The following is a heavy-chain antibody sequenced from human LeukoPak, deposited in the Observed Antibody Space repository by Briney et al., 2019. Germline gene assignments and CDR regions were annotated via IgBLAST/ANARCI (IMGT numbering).Heavy chain of an antibody. CDR1: GFTVSSNY. V-gene: IGHV3-53*01. CDR3: ARVDYYDSSGYYYEP. Sequence: PGGSLRLSCAASGFTVSSNYMSWVRQAPGKGLESVSVIYSGGSTYYADSVKGRFTISRDNSKNTLYLQMNSLRAEDTAVYYCARVDYYDSSGYYYEPWGQGTLVTVSS. J-gene: IGHJ5*02. D-gene: IGHD3-22*01. CDR2: IYSGGST.